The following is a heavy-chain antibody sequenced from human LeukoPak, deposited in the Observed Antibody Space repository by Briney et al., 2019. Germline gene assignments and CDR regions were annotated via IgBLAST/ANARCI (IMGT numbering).Heavy chain of an antibody. D-gene: IGHD3-10*01. CDR2: ISYDGGNK. CDR1: GFTFYSFA. V-gene: IGHV3-30-3*01. J-gene: IGHJ4*02. Sequence: GGSLRLTCAASGFTFYSFAFHWVRQAPGKGLEWVAAISYDGGNKIYADSVKGRFSISRDNSKNTLYLQMNSLKTEDTAVYYCTTALPTLGSGEMDYWGQGTLVTVSS. CDR3: TTALPTLGSGEMDY.